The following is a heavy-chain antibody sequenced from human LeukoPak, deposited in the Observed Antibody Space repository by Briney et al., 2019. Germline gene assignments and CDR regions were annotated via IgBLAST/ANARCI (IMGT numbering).Heavy chain of an antibody. Sequence: GGSLRLSCAASRFTSSTYAMHWVRQAPGKGLEWVAVISYDGANKNHADSVKGRFTISRDNSKNTLYLQMNSLRAEDTAVYYCTRGPSYHDSSYLDYWGQGTLVTVSS. CDR1: RFTSSTYA. CDR2: ISYDGANK. D-gene: IGHD3-22*01. V-gene: IGHV3-30*04. CDR3: TRGPSYHDSSYLDY. J-gene: IGHJ4*02.